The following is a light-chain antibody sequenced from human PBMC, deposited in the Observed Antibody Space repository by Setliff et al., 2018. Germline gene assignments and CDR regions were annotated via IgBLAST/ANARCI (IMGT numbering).Light chain of an antibody. CDR3: SSYAGSYIYV. J-gene: IGLJ1*01. Sequence: QSALAQPPSASGSPGQSVAISCTGTSSDVGGYNHVAWYQQHPGKAPKLMIYDVSKRPSGVPDRFSGSKSGNTASLTVSGLQADDEADYYCSSYAGSYIYVFGTGTKVTVL. CDR1: SSDVGGYNH. CDR2: DVS. V-gene: IGLV2-8*01.